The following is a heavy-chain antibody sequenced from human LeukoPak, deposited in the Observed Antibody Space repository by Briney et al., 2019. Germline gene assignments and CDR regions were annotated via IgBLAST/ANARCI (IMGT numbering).Heavy chain of an antibody. CDR2: TFYRGSS. V-gene: IGHV4-59*01. J-gene: IGHJ4*02. Sequence: SETLSLTCSVSGGFISKYCWSWIRLAPGKGLEWIGNTFYRGSSNYNPSLRSRVTISVDTSKNQFSLNLSPVLAADTAIYYCARVGVDYSGNIIKYFFDYWGQGTLVTVSS. CDR1: GGFISKYC. D-gene: IGHD4-23*01. CDR3: ARVGVDYSGNIIKYFFDY.